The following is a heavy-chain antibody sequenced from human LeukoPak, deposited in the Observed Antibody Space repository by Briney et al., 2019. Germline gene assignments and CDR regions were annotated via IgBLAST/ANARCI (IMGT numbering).Heavy chain of an antibody. J-gene: IGHJ6*02. V-gene: IGHV4-59*01. Sequence: SETLSLTCTVSAGSISSYYWSWIRQPPGKGLEWTGYIYYSGSTNYNPSLKSRVTISVDTSKNQFSLKLSSVTAADTAVYYCARDHCSGGSCPHDYYYGMDVWGQGTTVTVSS. CDR1: AGSISSYY. D-gene: IGHD2-15*01. CDR2: IYYSGST. CDR3: ARDHCSGGSCPHDYYYGMDV.